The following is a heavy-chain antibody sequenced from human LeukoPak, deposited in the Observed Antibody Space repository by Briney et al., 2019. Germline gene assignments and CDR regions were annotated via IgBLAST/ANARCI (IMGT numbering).Heavy chain of an antibody. V-gene: IGHV4-34*01. J-gene: IGHJ4*02. CDR3: ARRGSSGWYNYFDY. CDR1: GGPFRGYY. Sequence: SEPLSLTCAVYGGPFRGYYWGWLRQPPGKGLVWFASIYYSGSTYYNPTLKSRVTISVDTSKNQFSLKLSSVTAADTAVYYCARRGSSGWYNYFDYWGQGTLVTVSS. D-gene: IGHD6-19*01. CDR2: IYYSGST.